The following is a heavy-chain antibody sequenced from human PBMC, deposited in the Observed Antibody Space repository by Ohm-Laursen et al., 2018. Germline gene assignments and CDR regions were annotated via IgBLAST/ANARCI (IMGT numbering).Heavy chain of an antibody. CDR3: ARQPIVVVITDAFDI. CDR2: INPNSGGT. J-gene: IGHJ3*02. D-gene: IGHD3-22*01. V-gene: IGHV1-2*02. CDR1: GYTFTGYY. Sequence: ASVKVSCKASGYTFTGYYMHWVRQAPGQGLEWMGWINPNSGGTNYAQKFQGRVTMTRDTSISTAYMELSRLRSDDTAVYYCARQPIVVVITDAFDIWGQGTMATVSS.